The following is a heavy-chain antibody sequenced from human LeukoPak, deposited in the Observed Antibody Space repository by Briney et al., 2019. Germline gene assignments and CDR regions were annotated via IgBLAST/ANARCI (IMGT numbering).Heavy chain of an antibody. D-gene: IGHD6-13*01. V-gene: IGHV3-9*03. CDR3: AKDMSSSSWEGFDY. Sequence: PGRSLKLSCAASGFTFDDYAMHWVRQAPGKGLEWVSGISWNSGSIGYADSVKGRFTISRDNAKNSLYLQMNSLRAEDMALYYCAKDMSSSSWEGFDYWGHGTLVTVSS. CDR1: GFTFDDYA. CDR2: ISWNSGSI. J-gene: IGHJ4*01.